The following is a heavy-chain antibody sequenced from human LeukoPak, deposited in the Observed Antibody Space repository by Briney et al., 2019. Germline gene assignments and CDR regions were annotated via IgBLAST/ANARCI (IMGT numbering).Heavy chain of an antibody. CDR2: IHNTGST. V-gene: IGHV3-66*03. D-gene: IGHD2-21*02. Sequence: GGSLRLSCAASGFTLSDYSMNWVRQAPGKGLEWVSVIHNTGSTHYVDSVKGRFSISRDNSKNALYLQMNSLRPEDTAVYYCAKDFEGFCGGDCYSMDFWGQGTLATVSS. CDR3: AKDFEGFCGGDCYSMDF. CDR1: GFTLSDYS. J-gene: IGHJ4*02.